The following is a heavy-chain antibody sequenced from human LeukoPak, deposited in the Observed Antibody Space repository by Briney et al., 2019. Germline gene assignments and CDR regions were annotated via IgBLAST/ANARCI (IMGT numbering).Heavy chain of an antibody. D-gene: IGHD6-19*01. CDR2: IYHSGST. V-gene: IGHV4-38-2*02. J-gene: IGHJ4*02. CDR1: GYSISSGYY. CDR3: ARDGRVGSGWSTFDY. Sequence: SETLSLTCAVSGYSISSGYYWGWIRQPPGKGLEWIGTIYHSGSTYYNPSLKSRVTISVDTSKNQFSLKLSSVTAADTAVYYCARDGRVGSGWSTFDYWGQGTLVTVSS.